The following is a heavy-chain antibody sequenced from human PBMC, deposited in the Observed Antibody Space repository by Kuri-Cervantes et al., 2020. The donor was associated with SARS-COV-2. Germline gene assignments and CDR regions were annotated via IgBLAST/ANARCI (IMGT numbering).Heavy chain of an antibody. D-gene: IGHD2-2*01. CDR1: GYSFTSYW. CDR3: ARLCSSNDYFDY. CDR2: IYPGDSDT. V-gene: IGHV5-51*01. Sequence: KVSCKGSGYSFTSYWIGWVRQMPGKGLEWMGIIYPGDSDTRYSPSFQGQVAISADKSISTAYLQWSSLKASDTAMYYCARLCSSNDYFDYWGQGTLVTVSS. J-gene: IGHJ4*02.